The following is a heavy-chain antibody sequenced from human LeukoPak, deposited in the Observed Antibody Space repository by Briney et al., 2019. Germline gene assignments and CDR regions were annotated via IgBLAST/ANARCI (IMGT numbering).Heavy chain of an antibody. D-gene: IGHD4-23*01. CDR3: ARVGVTTVVTPTLYWYFDL. CDR2: ISAYNGNT. V-gene: IGHV1-18*01. CDR1: GYTFTNYG. Sequence: ASVKVSCKASGYTFTNYGISWVRQAPGQGLEWMGWISAYNGNTNYAQKLQGRVTMTTDTSTSTAYMELRSLRSDDTAVYYCARVGVTTVVTPTLYWYFDLWGRGTLVTVSS. J-gene: IGHJ2*01.